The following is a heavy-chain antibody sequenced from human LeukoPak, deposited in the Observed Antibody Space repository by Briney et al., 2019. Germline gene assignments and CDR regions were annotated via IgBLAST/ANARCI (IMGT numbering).Heavy chain of an antibody. D-gene: IGHD6-19*01. CDR2: IGGSGDKM. Sequence: GGSLRLSCAASGFTFNRNAISWVRQAPGKGLEWVSTIGGSGDKMFYADSVKGRFTISRDNSKNMVHLQMNSLTGEDTALYYCVRRGDASSGWGDHDFWGQGALVTVSS. V-gene: IGHV3-23*01. CDR1: GFTFNRNA. CDR3: VRRGDASSGWGDHDF. J-gene: IGHJ4*02.